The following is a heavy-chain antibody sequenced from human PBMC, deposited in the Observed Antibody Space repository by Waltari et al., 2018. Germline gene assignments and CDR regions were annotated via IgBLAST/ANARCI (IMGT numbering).Heavy chain of an antibody. CDR3: ARDGTHDYGGRGAFDI. V-gene: IGHV4-31*01. Sequence: QVQLQESGPGLVKPSQTLSLTCTVSGGSISSGGYYWSWIRQHPGKGLEWIGYIYYSGSTYYNPSIKSLVTISVDTSKNQFSLKLSSVTAADTAVYYCARDGTHDYGGRGAFDIWGQGTMVTVSS. D-gene: IGHD4-17*01. J-gene: IGHJ3*02. CDR1: GGSISSGGYY. CDR2: IYYSGST.